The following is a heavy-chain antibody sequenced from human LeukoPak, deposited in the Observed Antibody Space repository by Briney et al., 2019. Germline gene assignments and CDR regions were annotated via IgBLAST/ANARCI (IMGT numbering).Heavy chain of an antibody. CDR1: GGSFSGYY. J-gene: IGHJ4*02. CDR2: INHSGST. CDR3: ARGPTYYYDSSGYYPFDY. V-gene: IGHV4-34*01. Sequence: KTSETLSLTCAVYGGSFSGYYWSWIRQPPGKGLEWIGEINHSGSTNYNPSLKSRVTISVDTSKNQFSLKLSSVTAADTAAYYCARGPTYYYDSSGYYPFDYWGQGTLVTVSS. D-gene: IGHD3-22*01.